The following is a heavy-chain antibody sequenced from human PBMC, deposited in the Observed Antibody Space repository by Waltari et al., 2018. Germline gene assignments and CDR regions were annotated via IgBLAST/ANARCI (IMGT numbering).Heavy chain of an antibody. Sequence: EVQLVESGGGLIQPGGSLRLSCAASGFTISGKYMSWVRQAPGKGLEWVSFMYSGGTTYYADSVKGRFTISRDNSKNTLYLQMNSLRAEDTAIYYCARMYYYGTGSTNPFDYWGQGTLVTVSS. V-gene: IGHV3-53*01. CDR3: ARMYYYGTGSTNPFDY. J-gene: IGHJ4*02. D-gene: IGHD3-10*01. CDR1: GFTISGKY. CDR2: MYSGGTT.